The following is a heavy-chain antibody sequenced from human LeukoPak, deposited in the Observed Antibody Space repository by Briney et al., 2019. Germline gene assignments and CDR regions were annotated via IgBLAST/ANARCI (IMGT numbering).Heavy chain of an antibody. CDR1: GFTFSSYS. Sequence: GGSLRLSCAASGFTFSSYSMNWVRQAPGKGLEWVSYISSSSSTIYYADSVKGRFTISRDNAKNSLYLQMNSLRDEDTAVYYCARLSEPRYYYYYYMDVWGKGTTVTVSS. CDR2: ISSSSSTI. CDR3: ARLSEPRYYYYYYMDV. J-gene: IGHJ6*03. V-gene: IGHV3-48*02.